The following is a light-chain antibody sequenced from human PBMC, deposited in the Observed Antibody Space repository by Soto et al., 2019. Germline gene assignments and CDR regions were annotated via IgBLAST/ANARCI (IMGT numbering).Light chain of an antibody. J-gene: IGKJ5*01. V-gene: IGKV3-15*01. CDR3: QQYNQWPIT. CDR2: GAF. Sequence: EIVLTPSPGTLSLSPGERATLSCRASQSVSSRFLAWYQQKPGQAPRLLIHGAFTRATGIPARFSGSGSGTEFTLTISSLQSEDFAVFYCQQYNQWPITFGQGTRLEIK. CDR1: QSVSSRF.